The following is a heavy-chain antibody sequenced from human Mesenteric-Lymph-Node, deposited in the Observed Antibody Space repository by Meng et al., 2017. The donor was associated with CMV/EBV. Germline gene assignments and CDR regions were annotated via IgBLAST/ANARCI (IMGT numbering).Heavy chain of an antibody. CDR1: GFTFRSYG. Sequence: GESLKISCAASGFTFRSYGMHWVRQAPGKGLEWVAFIRYDGSNEYYADSVKGRFTVSRDNSKNTLYLQMNSLRAEDTAVYYCAKLNVVSSGYYFDYWGQGTLVTVSS. D-gene: IGHD3-22*01. J-gene: IGHJ4*02. V-gene: IGHV3-30*02. CDR2: IRYDGSNE. CDR3: AKLNVVSSGYYFDY.